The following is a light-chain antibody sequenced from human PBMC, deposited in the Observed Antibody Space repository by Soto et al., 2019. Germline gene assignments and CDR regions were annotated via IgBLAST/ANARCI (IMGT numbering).Light chain of an antibody. CDR3: QPYVNFVWT. CDR2: DAS. CDR1: QSVSTSK. J-gene: IGKJ1*01. V-gene: IGKV3-20*01. Sequence: IVLTQSPGTLSLSPGVRATLSCRTSQSVSTSKLAWYQQRPGKAPRLLMYDASRRATGIPDRFSGSGSGTDFTLTISRLEPEDVAVYYCQPYVNFVWTFGQGTKVEI.